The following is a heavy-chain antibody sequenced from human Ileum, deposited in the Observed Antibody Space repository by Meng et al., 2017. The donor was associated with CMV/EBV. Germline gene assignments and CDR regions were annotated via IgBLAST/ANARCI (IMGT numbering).Heavy chain of an antibody. CDR3: VRDKGEQIVSARWSH. J-gene: IGHJ4*02. CDR1: GFSVSDNV. V-gene: IGHV3-53*01. D-gene: IGHD1/OR15-1a*01. CDR2: IHPDGNT. Sequence: GGSLRLSCAASGFSVSDNVMSWVRQAPGRGLEWISIIHPDGNTFYADSVKGRFTISRDDSKNTVFIQMNSLIAEDMGVYYCVRDKGEQIVSARWSHWGQGRLVTVSS.